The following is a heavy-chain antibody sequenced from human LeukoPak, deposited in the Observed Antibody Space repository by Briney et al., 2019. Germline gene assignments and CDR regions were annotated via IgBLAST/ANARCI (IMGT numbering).Heavy chain of an antibody. CDR2: IIPIFGTA. Sequence: SVKVSCKASGGTFSSYAISWVRQAPGQGLEWMGGIIPIFGTANYAQKFQGRVTITADESTSTAYMELSSLRSEDTAVYYCARSRDSNTQSDYWGQGTPVTVSS. D-gene: IGHD2-2*02. V-gene: IGHV1-69*13. CDR3: ARSRDSNTQSDY. J-gene: IGHJ4*02. CDR1: GGTFSSYA.